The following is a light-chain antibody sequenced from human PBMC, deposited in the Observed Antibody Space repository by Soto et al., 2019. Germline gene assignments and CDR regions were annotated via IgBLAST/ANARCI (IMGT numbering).Light chain of an antibody. CDR3: QQYNSYAWT. Sequence: EVVLTQSPGTLSLSPGERATLSCRASQSVSGSDLAWYQQKPGQAPRLLISGVSNRATGTPDRFSGSGSGTDFTLTISSLEPEDFAVFYCQQYNSYAWTFGQGTKVDIK. CDR1: QSVSGSD. CDR2: GVS. J-gene: IGKJ1*01. V-gene: IGKV3-20*01.